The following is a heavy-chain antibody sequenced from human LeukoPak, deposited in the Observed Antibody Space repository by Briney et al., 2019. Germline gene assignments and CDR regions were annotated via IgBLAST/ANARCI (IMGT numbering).Heavy chain of an antibody. J-gene: IGHJ4*02. CDR3: VIGGGMTTVIAPFDY. CDR2: ISSNGGST. D-gene: IGHD4-17*01. Sequence: TGGSLRLSCSASGFTFSIYAMHWVRQAPGKGLEYVSAISSNGGSTYYADSVKGRFTISRDNSKNTLYLQMSSLRAEDTAVYYCVIGGGMTTVIAPFDYWGQGTLVTVSS. CDR1: GFTFSIYA. V-gene: IGHV3-64D*09.